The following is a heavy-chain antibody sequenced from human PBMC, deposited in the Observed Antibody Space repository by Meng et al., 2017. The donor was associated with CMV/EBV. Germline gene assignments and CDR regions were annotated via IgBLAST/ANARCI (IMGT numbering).Heavy chain of an antibody. CDR1: GYTFTSSG. D-gene: IGHD6-13*01. J-gene: IGHJ4*02. Sequence: ASVKVSCKASGYTFTSSGISWVRQAPGQGLEWMGWISVYNGNTNYAQKFQGRVTMTTDTSTRTAYMELRSLRSDDTAVYYCARVGPRSSSSRGYFDYWGQGTLVTVSS. CDR3: ARVGPRSSSSRGYFDY. V-gene: IGHV1-18*01. CDR2: ISVYNGNT.